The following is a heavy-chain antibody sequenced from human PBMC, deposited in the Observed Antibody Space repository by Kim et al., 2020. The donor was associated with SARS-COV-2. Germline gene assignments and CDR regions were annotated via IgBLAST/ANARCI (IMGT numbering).Heavy chain of an antibody. Sequence: GSLRLSCAASGFTFSSYSMNWVRQAPGKGLEWVSSISSSSSYIYYADSVKGRFTISRDNAKNSLYLQMNSLRAEDTAVYYCARESYSSSWTDYWGQGTLVTVSS. V-gene: IGHV3-21*01. CDR3: ARESYSSSWTDY. D-gene: IGHD6-13*01. CDR2: ISSSSSYI. J-gene: IGHJ4*02. CDR1: GFTFSSYS.